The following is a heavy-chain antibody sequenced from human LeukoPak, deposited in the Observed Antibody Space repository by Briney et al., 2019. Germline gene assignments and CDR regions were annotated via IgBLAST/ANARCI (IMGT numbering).Heavy chain of an antibody. J-gene: IGHJ4*02. CDR3: ARGRQGNFGVVINY. CDR2: MNPNSGNT. CDR1: GYTFTSYD. V-gene: IGHV1-8*01. Sequence: ASVKVSCKASGYTFTSYDINWVRQATGQGLEWMGWMNPNSGNTGYAQEFQGRVTMTRNTSISTAYMELSSLRSEDTAVYYCARGRQGNFGVVINYWGQGTLVTVSS. D-gene: IGHD3-3*01.